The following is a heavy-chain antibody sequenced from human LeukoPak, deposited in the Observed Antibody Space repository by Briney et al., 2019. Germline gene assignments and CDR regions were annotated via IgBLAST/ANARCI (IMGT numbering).Heavy chain of an antibody. CDR3: ARVMSVAAFDY. D-gene: IGHD6-19*01. V-gene: IGHV4-59*01. CDR2: IYYSGST. J-gene: IGHJ4*02. CDR1: GGSISSYY. Sequence: NPSETLSLTCTVSGGSISSYYWSWIRQPPGKGLEWIGYIYYSGSTNYNPSLKSRVTISVDTSKNQFSLKLSSVTAADTAVYYCARVMSVAAFDYWGQGTLVTVSS.